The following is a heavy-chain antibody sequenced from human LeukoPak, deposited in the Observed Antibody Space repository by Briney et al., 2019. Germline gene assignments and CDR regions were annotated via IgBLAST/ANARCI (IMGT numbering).Heavy chain of an antibody. CDR1: GYSFTGYY. V-gene: IGHV1-2*02. CDR3: AREISAVYYY. Sequence: ASVKVSCKASGYSFTGYYIHWVRQAPGQGLEWMGWIHPNNGGTSYAQKFQGRVTMTRDTSISTAYLELSSLRSYDTAIYYCAREISAVYYYWGEGTLVTVSS. D-gene: IGHD6-13*01. J-gene: IGHJ4*02. CDR2: IHPNNGGT.